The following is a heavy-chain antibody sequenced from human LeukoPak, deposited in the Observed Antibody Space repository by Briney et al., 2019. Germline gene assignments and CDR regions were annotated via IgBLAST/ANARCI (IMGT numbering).Heavy chain of an antibody. CDR2: IYRDDST. D-gene: IGHD5-24*01. CDR1: GFTFDDYG. J-gene: IGHJ4*02. Sequence: GGSLRLSCAASGFTFDDYGMSWVRQAPGKGLEWVSVIYRDDSTYYADSVKGRFTISRDNSKNTLYLQMNSLRAEDTAVYYCARHRDGYSLGFFDYWGQGTLVAVSS. CDR3: ARHRDGYSLGFFDY. V-gene: IGHV3-66*04.